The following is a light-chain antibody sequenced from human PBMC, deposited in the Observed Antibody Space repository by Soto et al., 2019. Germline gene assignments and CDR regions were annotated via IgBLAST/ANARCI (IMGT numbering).Light chain of an antibody. CDR2: GNS. CDR3: QSYDSRLSGSV. Sequence: QSVLTQPPSVSGAPGQRVTISCTGSSSNIGAGYDVHWYQQLPGTAPKLLIYGNSNRPSGVPDRFSGSKSGTSASLAITGLQAEYEADYYCQSYDSRLSGSVFGGGTKLTVL. J-gene: IGLJ2*01. CDR1: SSNIGAGYD. V-gene: IGLV1-40*01.